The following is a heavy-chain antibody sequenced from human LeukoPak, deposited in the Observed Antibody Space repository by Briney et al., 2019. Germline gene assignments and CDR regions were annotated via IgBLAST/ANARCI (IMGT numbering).Heavy chain of an antibody. Sequence: GGSLRLSCAASGFTFSSYWMSWVRQAPGKGLEWVANIKQDGSEKYYVDSVKGRFPISRDNAKNSLYLQMNSLRAADTAVYYCAREQRYSEAVAGRRLDYWGQGTLVTVSS. CDR2: IKQDGSEK. J-gene: IGHJ4*02. CDR1: GFTFSSYW. CDR3: AREQRYSEAVAGRRLDY. D-gene: IGHD6-19*01. V-gene: IGHV3-7*01.